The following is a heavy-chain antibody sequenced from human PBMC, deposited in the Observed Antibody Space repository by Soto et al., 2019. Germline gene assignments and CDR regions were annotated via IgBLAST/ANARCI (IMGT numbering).Heavy chain of an antibody. Sequence: QGELVQSGAEVKKPGASVKVSCKASGYTFPSSTISWLRQAPGQGLEWLGWINAYSGDRKFAQRFQGRVTMTTDTSTSTAYLELTSLTSDDTAIYYRASANYGDSDYWGQGTLLTVSS. CDR1: GYTFPSST. V-gene: IGHV1-18*01. CDR3: ASANYGDSDY. J-gene: IGHJ4*02. CDR2: INAYSGDR. D-gene: IGHD4-17*01.